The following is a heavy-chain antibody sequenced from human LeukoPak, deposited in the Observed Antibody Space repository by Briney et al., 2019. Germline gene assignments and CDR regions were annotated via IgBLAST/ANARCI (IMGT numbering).Heavy chain of an antibody. J-gene: IGHJ4*02. CDR3: AKIASDSRGWYHFDY. CDR2: IHSGGKT. D-gene: IGHD6-19*01. V-gene: IGHV3-53*01. Sequence: GGSLRLSCAASGFTVSSNYMNWVRQAPGKGLELVSFIHSGGKTDYSDSVKGRFGISRDNSKNTLYLQMNSLRAEETAVYYCAKIASDSRGWYHFDYWGQGTLVTVSS. CDR1: GFTVSSNY.